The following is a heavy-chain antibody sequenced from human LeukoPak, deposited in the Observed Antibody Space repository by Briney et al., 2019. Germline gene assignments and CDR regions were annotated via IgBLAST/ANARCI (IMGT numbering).Heavy chain of an antibody. CDR2: IYYSGST. J-gene: IGHJ4*02. CDR1: GGSISSYY. Sequence: PSETLSLTCTVSGGSISSYYWSWIRQPPGKGLEWIGYIYYSGSTNYNPSLKSRVTISVDTSKNQFSLKLSSVTAADTAVYYCARAVEMATIGGFDYWGQGTLVTVSS. V-gene: IGHV4-59*01. CDR3: ARAVEMATIGGFDY. D-gene: IGHD5-24*01.